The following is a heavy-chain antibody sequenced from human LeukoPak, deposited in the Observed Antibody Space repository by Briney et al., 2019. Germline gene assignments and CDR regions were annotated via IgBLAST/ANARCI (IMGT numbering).Heavy chain of an antibody. J-gene: IGHJ4*02. V-gene: IGHV4-4*07. D-gene: IGHD6-13*01. CDR1: GGSISSYY. Sequence: PSETLSLTCTVSGGSISSYYWSWIRQPAGKGLEWIGRIYTSGGTNYNPSLKSRVTMSVDTSKNQFSLKLSSVTAADTAVYYCASDTAAGPFDYWGQGTLVTVSS. CDR2: IYTSGGT. CDR3: ASDTAAGPFDY.